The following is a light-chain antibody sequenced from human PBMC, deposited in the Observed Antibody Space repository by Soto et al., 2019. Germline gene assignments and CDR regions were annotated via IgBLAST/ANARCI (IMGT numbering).Light chain of an antibody. V-gene: IGKV3-20*01. CDR3: HQYGSSPPFT. J-gene: IGKJ3*01. Sequence: PGERATLSXXASQSVSSTYLAWYQQKHGQSPRLLNYGASSRANGIPDRFSGSGSGTDFTLTNSRLEPEDFAVYYCHQYGSSPPFTFGPGTKVDIK. CDR1: QSVSSTY. CDR2: GAS.